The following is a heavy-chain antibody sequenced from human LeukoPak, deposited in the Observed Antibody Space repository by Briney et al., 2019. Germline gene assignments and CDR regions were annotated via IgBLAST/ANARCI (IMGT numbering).Heavy chain of an antibody. V-gene: IGHV1-3*01. D-gene: IGHD1-1*01. CDR3: ARDRAKGYTPLDP. CDR2: INPDNGNT. J-gene: IGHJ5*02. CDR1: GYTFKTYS. Sequence: ASVKVSCKASGYTFKTYSIHWVRQAPGQRLEWMGWINPDNGNTRFSQTFQDRLTINRDTSASTAFMELSSLSSEDTAVHLCARDRAKGYTPLDPWGQGTLVTVSS.